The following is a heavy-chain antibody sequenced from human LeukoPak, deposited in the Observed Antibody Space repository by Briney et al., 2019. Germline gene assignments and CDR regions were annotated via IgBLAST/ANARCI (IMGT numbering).Heavy chain of an antibody. D-gene: IGHD5-18*01. V-gene: IGHV4-39*07. CDR2: IYYSGST. J-gene: IGHJ4*02. CDR3: ARRYSYGHGLFDY. CDR1: GGSISSSSYY. Sequence: KPSETLSLTCTVSGGSISSSSYYWGWIRQPPGKGLEWIGSIYYSGSTYYNPSLKSRVTISVDTSKNQFSLKLSSVTAADTAVYYCARRYSYGHGLFDYWGQGTLVTVSS.